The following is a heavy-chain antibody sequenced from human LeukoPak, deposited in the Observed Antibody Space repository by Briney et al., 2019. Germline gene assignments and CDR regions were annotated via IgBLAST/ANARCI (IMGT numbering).Heavy chain of an antibody. CDR1: GFTFSDYY. CDR2: ISSSSSYT. V-gene: IGHV3-11*05. D-gene: IGHD5-18*01. J-gene: IGHJ4*02. CDR3: AKDLGYSYGPQGCYFDY. Sequence: GGSLRLSCAASGFTFSDYYMSWIRQAPGKGLEWVSYISSSSSYTNYADSVKGRFTISRDNAKNSLYLQMNSLRAEDTAVYYCAKDLGYSYGPQGCYFDYWGQGTLVTVSS.